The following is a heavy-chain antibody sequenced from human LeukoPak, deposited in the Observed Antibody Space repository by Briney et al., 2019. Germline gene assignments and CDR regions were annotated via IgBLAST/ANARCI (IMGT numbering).Heavy chain of an antibody. D-gene: IGHD6-13*01. J-gene: IGHJ4*02. CDR2: INHSGST. Sequence: PSETLSLTCAVYGGSFSGYYWSWIRQPPGKGLEWIGEINHSGSTNYNPSLKSRVTISVDTSKNQFSLKLSSVTAAGTAVYYCARGGVAAAIDYWGQGTLVTVSS. CDR1: GGSFSGYY. CDR3: ARGGVAAAIDY. V-gene: IGHV4-34*01.